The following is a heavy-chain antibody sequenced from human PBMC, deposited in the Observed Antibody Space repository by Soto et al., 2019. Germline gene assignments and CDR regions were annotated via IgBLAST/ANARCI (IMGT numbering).Heavy chain of an antibody. CDR1: GGSMSGYY. CDR2: VYYNGVT. V-gene: IGHV4-59*01. J-gene: IGHJ4*02. D-gene: IGHD5-12*01. Sequence: QVQLQESGPSLVKPSETLSLTCTVSGGSMSGYYWTWLRQPPVKGLEWIGYVYYNGVTNYNPSLKGRVTVAVDTSKSQFSLKLNSVTAADTAVYFCAKYRRTDAEGYTFDYWGQGALVTVSS. CDR3: AKYRRTDAEGYTFDY.